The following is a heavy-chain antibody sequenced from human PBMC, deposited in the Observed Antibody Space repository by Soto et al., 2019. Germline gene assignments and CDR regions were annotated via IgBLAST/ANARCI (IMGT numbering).Heavy chain of an antibody. D-gene: IGHD3-22*01. CDR3: ARTMIVVVMKYYYYGMDV. Sequence: ASVKVSCKASGYTFTSYYMHWVRQAPGQGLEWMGIINPSGGSTSYAQKFQGRVTMTRDTSTSTVYMELSSLRSEDTAVYYCARTMIVVVMKYYYYGMDVWGQGNTVTVS. CDR2: INPSGGST. CDR1: GYTFTSYY. V-gene: IGHV1-46*01. J-gene: IGHJ6*02.